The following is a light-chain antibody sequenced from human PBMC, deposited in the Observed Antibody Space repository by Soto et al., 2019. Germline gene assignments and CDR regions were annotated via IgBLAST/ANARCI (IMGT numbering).Light chain of an antibody. CDR1: QSVISSY. CDR3: QQYASSPGT. CDR2: GAS. J-gene: IGKJ1*01. V-gene: IGKV3-20*01. Sequence: EIMLTQSPGTLSLSPGEGATHSCRASQSVISSYLAWYQQKPGQAPRLLIYGASSRATGIPDRFSGSGSGTDFSLTISRLEPEDFAVYYCQQYASSPGTFGQGTKVEIK.